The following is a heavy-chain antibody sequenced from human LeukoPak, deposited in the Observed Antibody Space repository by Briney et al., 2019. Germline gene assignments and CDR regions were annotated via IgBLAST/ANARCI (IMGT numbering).Heavy chain of an antibody. CDR1: GGSISSSSYY. CDR3: ARAGYSSFVNYYYYMDV. Sequence: SETLSLTCTVSGGSISSSSYYWSWIRQPPGKGLEWIGYIYYSGSTNYNPSLKSRVTISVDTSKNQFSLKLSSVTAADTAVYYCARAGYSSFVNYYYYMDVWGKGTTVTVSS. D-gene: IGHD6-6*01. J-gene: IGHJ6*03. CDR2: IYYSGST. V-gene: IGHV4-61*01.